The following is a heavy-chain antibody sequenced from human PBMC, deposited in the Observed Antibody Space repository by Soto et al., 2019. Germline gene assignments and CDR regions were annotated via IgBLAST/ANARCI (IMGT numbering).Heavy chain of an antibody. CDR1: GFTFSSYA. CDR2: ISYDGSNK. J-gene: IGHJ5*02. CDR3: AREEQLVQLERWFDP. D-gene: IGHD6-6*01. V-gene: IGHV3-30-3*01. Sequence: PGGSLRLSCAASGFTFSSYAMHWVRQAPGKGLEWVAVISYDGSNKYYADSVKGRFTISRDNSKNTLYLQMNSLRAEDTAVYYCAREEQLVQLERWFDPWGQGTLVTVSS.